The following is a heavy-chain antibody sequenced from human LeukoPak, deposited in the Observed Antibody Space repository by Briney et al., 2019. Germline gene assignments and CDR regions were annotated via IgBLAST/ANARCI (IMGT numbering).Heavy chain of an antibody. Sequence: GGSLRLSCAASGFTFTKYWMTWVRQAPGKGLEWVANIKQDGSEKYYVDSVKGRFTISRDNAKNSLYLQMNSLRAEDTAVYYCAREMGRSIAEWFDPWGQGTLVTVSS. J-gene: IGHJ5*02. V-gene: IGHV3-7*01. D-gene: IGHD2-21*01. CDR3: AREMGRSIAEWFDP. CDR2: IKQDGSEK. CDR1: GFTFTKYW.